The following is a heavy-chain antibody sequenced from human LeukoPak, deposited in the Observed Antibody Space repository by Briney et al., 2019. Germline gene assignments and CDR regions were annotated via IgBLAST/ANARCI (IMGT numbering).Heavy chain of an antibody. V-gene: IGHV3-74*01. CDR3: ARAGRGYYGSGSYYTS. CDR1: GFTFSSYW. Sequence: PGGSLRLSCAASGFTFSSYWMHWVRQAPGKGLVWVSRINSDGSSTSYADSVKSRFTISRDNAKNTLYLQMNSLRAEDTAVYYCARAGRGYYGSGSYYTSWGQGTLVTVSS. J-gene: IGHJ5*02. CDR2: INSDGSST. D-gene: IGHD3-10*01.